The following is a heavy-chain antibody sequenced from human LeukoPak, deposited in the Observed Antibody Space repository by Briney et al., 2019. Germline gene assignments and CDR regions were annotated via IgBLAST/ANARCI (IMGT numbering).Heavy chain of an antibody. J-gene: IGHJ4*02. CDR2: ISPSGGST. V-gene: IGHV1-46*01. CDR3: ARDREAGLHYFDY. D-gene: IGHD3-10*01. CDR1: GYTFTSNY. Sequence: GASVKVSCKAFGYTFTSNYMHWVRQAPGQGPEWMGVISPSGGSTTYAQKFQGRVTLTRDMSTSIDYLELSSLRSEDTAVYYCARDREAGLHYFDYWGQGTLVTVSS.